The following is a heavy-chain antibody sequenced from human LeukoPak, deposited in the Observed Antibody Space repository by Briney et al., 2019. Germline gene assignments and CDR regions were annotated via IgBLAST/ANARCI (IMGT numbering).Heavy chain of an antibody. CDR1: GYSFTSYW. Sequence: GESLKISCKGSGYSFTSYWIGWVRQMPGKGLEWMGIIYPGECDTRYSPSFQGQVTISADKSISTAYLQWSSLKAPDTAMYYGARHCSVAGTLAWFDPWGQGTLVTVSS. CDR3: ARHCSVAGTLAWFDP. CDR2: IYPGECDT. D-gene: IGHD6-19*01. J-gene: IGHJ5*02. V-gene: IGHV5-51*01.